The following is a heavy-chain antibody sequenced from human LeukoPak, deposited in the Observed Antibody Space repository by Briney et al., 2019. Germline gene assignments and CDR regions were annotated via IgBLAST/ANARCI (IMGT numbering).Heavy chain of an antibody. V-gene: IGHV4-34*01. CDR3: ARQWRWFDP. CDR1: GGSFSGYY. J-gene: IGHJ5*02. Sequence: SETLSLTCAVYGGSFSGYYWSWIRQPPGKGLEWIGEINHSGSTNYNPSLKSRVTISVDTSKNQFSLKLSSVTAADTAVYHCARQWRWFDPWGQGTLVTVSS. D-gene: IGHD6-19*01. CDR2: INHSGST.